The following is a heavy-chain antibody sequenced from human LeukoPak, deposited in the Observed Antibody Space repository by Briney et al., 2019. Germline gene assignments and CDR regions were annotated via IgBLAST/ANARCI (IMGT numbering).Heavy chain of an antibody. V-gene: IGHV4-59*08. J-gene: IGHJ3*02. CDR2: IYYNGNT. CDR1: GGSISSYY. CDR3: ARQPSATAAFDI. Sequence: SETLSLTCDVSGGSISSYYWSWIRQPPGKGLEWIAYIYYNGNTNYNPSFKGRVTISVDMSKNQFSLKLTSVAAAGTAIYYCARQPSATAAFDIWGQGTMVTVSS. D-gene: IGHD5-18*01.